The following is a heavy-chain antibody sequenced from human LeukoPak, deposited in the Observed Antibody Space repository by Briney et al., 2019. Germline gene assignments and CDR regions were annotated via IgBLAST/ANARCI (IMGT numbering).Heavy chain of an antibody. J-gene: IGHJ4*02. V-gene: IGHV1-2*02. Sequence: GASVKVSCKASGYTFSGYYIHWVRQGPGQALEWIGWINPNSGTNYDQNFQGRVTMTRDTTTSTAYTELSRLRSDDTAVYYCAREEQTQRGRHFEYWGQGTLVTVSS. CDR3: AREEQTQRGRHFEY. CDR2: INPNSGT. D-gene: IGHD3-10*01. CDR1: GYTFSGYY.